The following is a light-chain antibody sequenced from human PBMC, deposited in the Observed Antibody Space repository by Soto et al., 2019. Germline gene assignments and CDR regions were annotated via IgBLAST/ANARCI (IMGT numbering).Light chain of an antibody. V-gene: IGKV1-39*01. J-gene: IGKJ2*02. CDR2: AAS. CDR1: QRISNF. Sequence: DIQMTQSPSSLSASVGDRVTITCRASQRISNFLNWYQQKPGKAPKFLIYAASSLHSGVPSRFSGSGSGTDFTLTISRLQREDFATYYCQQSYTTPRTFGQGTKLEI. CDR3: QQSYTTPRT.